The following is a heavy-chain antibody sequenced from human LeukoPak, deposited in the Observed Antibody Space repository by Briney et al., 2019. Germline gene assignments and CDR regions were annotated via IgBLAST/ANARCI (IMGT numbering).Heavy chain of an antibody. V-gene: IGHV4-59*12. J-gene: IGHJ4*02. CDR2: IYYSGST. CDR3: SRGPTDYYFDY. CDR1: GGSISSYY. Sequence: SETLSLTCTVSGGSISSYYWSWIRQPPGKGLEWIGYIYYSGSTNYNPSLKSRVTISVDTSKNQFSLNLSSVTAADTAVYYCSRGPTDYYFDYWGQGTLVTVSS.